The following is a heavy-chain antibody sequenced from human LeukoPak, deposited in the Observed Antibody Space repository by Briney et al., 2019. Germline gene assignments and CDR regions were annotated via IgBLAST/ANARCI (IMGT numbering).Heavy chain of an antibody. Sequence: SETLSLTCTVPGGSLSSSSYYWGWIRQPPGTGLEWLGSIYYSGSTYYNPSLKSRVTISVDTSKNQFSLKLSSVTAADTAVYYCARGGVLLWFGESNWFDPWGQGTLVTVSS. J-gene: IGHJ5*02. CDR3: ARGGVLLWFGESNWFDP. CDR2: IYYSGST. D-gene: IGHD3-10*01. V-gene: IGHV4-39*07. CDR1: GGSLSSSSYY.